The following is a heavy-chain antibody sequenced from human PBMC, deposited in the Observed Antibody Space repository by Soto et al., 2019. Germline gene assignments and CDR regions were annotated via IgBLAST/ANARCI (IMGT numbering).Heavy chain of an antibody. CDR3: AHTMAPRILDS. V-gene: IGHV2-5*02. CDR2: IYWDDDT. CDR1: GFSLITSGVG. Sequence: QITLKEAGPTLVKPTQTLTLTCSFSGFSLITSGVGVGWIRQPPGKALEWLALIYWDDDTGYSTSLRNRLTITKDTSRNQVALMMTNMDPADTGTYYCAHTMAPRILDSWGQGTLVTVSS. J-gene: IGHJ4*02.